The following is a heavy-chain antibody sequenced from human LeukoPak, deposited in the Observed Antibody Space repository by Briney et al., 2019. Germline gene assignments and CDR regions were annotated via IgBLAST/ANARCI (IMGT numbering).Heavy chain of an antibody. J-gene: IGHJ2*01. CDR2: IYHVGNT. CDR1: GYSITSGYF. CDR3: ARSPRWFFDL. V-gene: IGHV4-38-2*01. Sequence: SETLSLTCDVSGYSITSGYFWGWIRQPPGTGLEWIGSIYHVGNTFYNPSLKSRVTISLDTSKTHFSLKLASVTAADTAVYYCARSPRWFFDLWGRGTLITVSP.